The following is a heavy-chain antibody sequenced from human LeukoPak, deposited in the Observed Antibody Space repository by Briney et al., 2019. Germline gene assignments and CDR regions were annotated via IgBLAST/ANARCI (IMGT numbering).Heavy chain of an antibody. V-gene: IGHV3-21*01. CDR3: ARDRNYDSSGYYDRWFDP. J-gene: IGHJ5*02. D-gene: IGHD3-22*01. CDR1: GFTFSSYS. Sequence: GGSLRLSCAASGFTFSSYSMNWVRQAPGKGLEGVSSISSSSSYIYYADSVKGRFTISRDNAKNSLYLQMNSLRAEDTAVYYCARDRNYDSSGYYDRWFDPWGQGTLVTVSS. CDR2: ISSSSSYI.